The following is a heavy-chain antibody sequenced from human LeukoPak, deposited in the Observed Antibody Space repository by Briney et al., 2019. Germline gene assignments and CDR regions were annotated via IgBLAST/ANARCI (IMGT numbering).Heavy chain of an antibody. CDR3: ARFTVTTGPPHNWFDP. Sequence: ASVKVSCKASGYTFTGYHMHWVRQAPGQRLEWMGWINPNSGGTNYAQQFQGRVTMTRSTSISTAYMELSRLRSDDTAVYYCARFTVTTGPPHNWFDPWAREPWSPSPQ. D-gene: IGHD4-17*01. J-gene: IGHJ5*02. CDR1: GYTFTGYH. V-gene: IGHV1-2*02. CDR2: INPNSGGT.